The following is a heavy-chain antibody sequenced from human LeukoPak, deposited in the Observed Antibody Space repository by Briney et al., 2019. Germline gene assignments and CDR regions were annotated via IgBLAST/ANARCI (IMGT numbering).Heavy chain of an antibody. CDR3: ARDLSIAARPAFDN. CDR1: GLTVSSNY. J-gene: IGHJ4*02. CDR2: FYSGGDT. Sequence: GGSLRLSCAASGLTVSSNYMSWVRQAPGKGLEWVSVFYSGGDTYYANSVRGRFTISRDNSKNTVFLQMNSLRAEGTAVYYCARDLSIAARPAFDNWGQGTLVTVSS. D-gene: IGHD6-6*01. V-gene: IGHV3-66*01.